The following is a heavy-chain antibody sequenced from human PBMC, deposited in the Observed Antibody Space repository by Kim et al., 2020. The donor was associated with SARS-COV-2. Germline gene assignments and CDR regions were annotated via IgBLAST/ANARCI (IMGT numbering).Heavy chain of an antibody. V-gene: IGHV1-2*06. CDR2: INPNSGGT. CDR1: GYTFTGYY. D-gene: IGHD3-9*01. CDR3: ASGNDILTGYYSVPYYFDY. Sequence: ASVKVSCKASGYTFTGYYMHWVRQAPGQGLEWMRRINPNSGGTNYAQNFQVRVTMTRDTSISTVYMELSRLRSDDTAVYYCASGNDILTGYYSVPYYFDYWGQGTLVTVSS. J-gene: IGHJ4*02.